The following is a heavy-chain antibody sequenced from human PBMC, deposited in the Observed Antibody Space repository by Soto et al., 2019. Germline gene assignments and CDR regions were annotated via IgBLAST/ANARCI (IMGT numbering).Heavy chain of an antibody. CDR2: IDGSGGNT. V-gene: IGHV3-23*01. CDR1: GFTFSSYA. Sequence: GGSLRLSCAASGFTFSSYAMSWVRQAPGKGLEWVSGIDGSGGNTYYSVYVKGRFTISRDKASSTLYLQMNSLRAEDTAVYYCAKEPDVVCGSYTLFDPWGQGTLVTVSS. J-gene: IGHJ5*02. CDR3: AKEPDVVCGSYTLFDP. D-gene: IGHD1-26*01.